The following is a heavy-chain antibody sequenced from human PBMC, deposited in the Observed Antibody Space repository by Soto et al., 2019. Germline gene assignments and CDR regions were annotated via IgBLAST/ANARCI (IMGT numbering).Heavy chain of an antibody. D-gene: IGHD2-21*02. J-gene: IGHJ5*02. CDR2: MNPNSGNT. V-gene: IGHV1-8*01. CDR3: ARERRSYCGGDCSSGWFDP. CDR1: GYTFTSYD. Sequence: QVQLVQSGAEVKKPGASVKVSCKASGYTFTSYDINWVRQATGQGLEWMGWMNPNSGNTGYAQKFQGRVTMTRNTSISTAYMELSSLTSEDTAVYYCARERRSYCGGDCSSGWFDPWGQGTLVTVSS.